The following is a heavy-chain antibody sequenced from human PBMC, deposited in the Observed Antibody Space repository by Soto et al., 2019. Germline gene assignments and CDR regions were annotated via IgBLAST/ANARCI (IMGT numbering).Heavy chain of an antibody. V-gene: IGHV4-34*01. CDR2: VNHSGTT. J-gene: IGHJ4*02. CDR3: ARGIGYCSSINCYSSRRLRFDS. D-gene: IGHD2-2*01. Sequence: WTWIRQSPEKGLEWIGEVNHSGTTYYNPSLETRVTISVHTPKNQFSLKMSSVTAADTAVYYCARGIGYCSSINCYSSRRLRFDSWGQGTLVTVSS.